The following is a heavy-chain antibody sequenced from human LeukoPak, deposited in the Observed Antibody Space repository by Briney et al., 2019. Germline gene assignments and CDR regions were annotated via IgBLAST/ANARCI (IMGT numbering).Heavy chain of an antibody. J-gene: IGHJ5*02. CDR1: GGSISSYF. CDR2: IFYTGST. Sequence: PSETLSLTCTVSGGSISSYFWSWIRQPPGKGLEWIAYIFYTGSTNYNPSLKSRVTISVDTSKKQVSLRLNSVTAADTAVYYCARAPPPTEGSWFDPWGQGTLVTVSS. V-gene: IGHV4-59*01. CDR3: ARAPPPTEGSWFDP. D-gene: IGHD2-15*01.